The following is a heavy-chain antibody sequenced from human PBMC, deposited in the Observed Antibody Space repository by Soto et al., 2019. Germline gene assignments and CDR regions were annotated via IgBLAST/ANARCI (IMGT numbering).Heavy chain of an antibody. CDR3: ASLRLRWYRYFDY. CDR2: IYYSGGT. V-gene: IGHV4-59*12. D-gene: IGHD4-17*01. Sequence: SETLSLTCTVSGGSISYYYWSWIRQPPGKGLEWIGYIYYSGGTNYNPSLKSRVTISVDTSKNQFSLKLSSVTAADTAVYYCASLRLRWYRYFDYWGQGTLVTVSS. CDR1: GGSISYYY. J-gene: IGHJ4*02.